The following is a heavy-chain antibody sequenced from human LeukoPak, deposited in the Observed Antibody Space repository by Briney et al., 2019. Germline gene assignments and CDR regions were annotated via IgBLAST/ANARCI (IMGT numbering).Heavy chain of an antibody. CDR2: ISSSSRNI. CDR3: ARDPYSGGYGAHYYYYMDL. J-gene: IGHJ6*03. V-gene: IGHV3-21*01. CDR1: GFTFSTYS. Sequence: PGGSLRLSCAASGFTFSTYSMNWVRQAPGKGLEWVSSISSSSRNIYYADSVKGRFTISRDNAKNSLYLQMNSLRAEDTAMYYCARDPYSGGYGAHYYYYMDLWGKGATVTISS. D-gene: IGHD1-26*01.